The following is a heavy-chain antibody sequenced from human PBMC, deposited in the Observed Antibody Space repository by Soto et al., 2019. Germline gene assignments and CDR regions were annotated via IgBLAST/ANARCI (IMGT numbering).Heavy chain of an antibody. Sequence: DVQLVESGGGLVQPGRSLRLSCAASGFTFDDYGMHWVRHAPGEGLEWVSGISWNSDNIGYADSVKGRFTISRDNAKNFLYLQMNSLRPEDTALYYCAKDPFGDYANAFDIWGQGTMVTVSS. CDR1: GFTFDDYG. CDR2: ISWNSDNI. D-gene: IGHD4-17*01. J-gene: IGHJ3*02. CDR3: AKDPFGDYANAFDI. V-gene: IGHV3-9*01.